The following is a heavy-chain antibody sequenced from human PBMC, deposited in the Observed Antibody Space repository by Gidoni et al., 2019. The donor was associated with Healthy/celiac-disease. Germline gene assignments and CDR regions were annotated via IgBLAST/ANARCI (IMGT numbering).Heavy chain of an antibody. CDR3: ARALVGATDFDY. CDR2: IYYSGST. Sequence: QVQLQESGPGLVKPSETLSLTCTVSGGSISRYYWSWIRQPPGKGLEWIGYIYYSGSTNYNPSLKSRVTISVDTSKNQFSLKLSSVTAADTAVYYCARALVGATDFDYWGQGTLVTVSS. CDR1: GGSISRYY. J-gene: IGHJ4*02. V-gene: IGHV4-59*01. D-gene: IGHD1-26*01.